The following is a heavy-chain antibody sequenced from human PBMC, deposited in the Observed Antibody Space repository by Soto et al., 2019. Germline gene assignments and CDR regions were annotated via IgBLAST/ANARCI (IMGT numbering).Heavy chain of an antibody. CDR1: GFTFSSYW. J-gene: IGHJ6*02. Sequence: GGSLRLSCAASGFTFSSYWMHWVRQAPGKGLVWVSRINSDGSSTSYADSVKGRFTISRDNAKNTLYLQMNSLRAEDTAVYYCARGGVLRYFDWSTHDYYYYYGMDVWGQGTTVTVSS. V-gene: IGHV3-74*01. CDR3: ARGGVLRYFDWSTHDYYYYYGMDV. D-gene: IGHD3-9*01. CDR2: INSDGSST.